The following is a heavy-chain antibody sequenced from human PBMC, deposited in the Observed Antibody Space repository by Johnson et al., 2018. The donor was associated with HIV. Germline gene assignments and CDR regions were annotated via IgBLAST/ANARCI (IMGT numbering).Heavy chain of an antibody. CDR2: ISYDGSNK. CDR1: GFTFSSYA. CDR3: ARGGNYYDSSGYPNDAFDI. V-gene: IGHV3-30-3*01. J-gene: IGHJ3*02. D-gene: IGHD3-22*01. Sequence: ASGFTFSSYAMPWVRQSPGTGLEWVAVISYDGSNKYYADSVKGRFTITRDNSKKTLYLQMNSLRAEDTAVYYCARGGNYYDSSGYPNDAFDIWGQGTMVNVSS.